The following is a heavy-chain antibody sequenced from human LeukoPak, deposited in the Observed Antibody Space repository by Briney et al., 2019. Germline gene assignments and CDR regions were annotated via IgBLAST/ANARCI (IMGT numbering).Heavy chain of an antibody. D-gene: IGHD1-1*01. CDR3: ARVESMYYFDY. CDR1: GGSISSYY. Sequence: PSETLSLTCTVSGGSISSYYWSWIRQPPGKGLEWIGEINHSGSTNYNPSLKSRVTISVDTSKNQFSLKLSSVTAADTAVYYCARVESMYYFDYWGQGTLVTVSS. V-gene: IGHV4-34*01. CDR2: INHSGST. J-gene: IGHJ4*02.